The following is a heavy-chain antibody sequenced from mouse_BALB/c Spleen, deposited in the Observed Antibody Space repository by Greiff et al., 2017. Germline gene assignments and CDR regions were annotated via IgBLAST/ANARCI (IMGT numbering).Heavy chain of an antibody. Sequence: EVQLQESGPGLVKPSQSLSLTCTVTGYSITSDYAWNWIRQFPGNKLEWMGYISYSGSTSYNPSLKSRISITRDTSKNQFFLQLNSVTTEDTATYYCAAGGYYFDYWGQGTTLTVSS. J-gene: IGHJ2*01. CDR2: ISYSGST. CDR1: GYSITSDYA. V-gene: IGHV3-2*02. CDR3: AAGGYYFDY.